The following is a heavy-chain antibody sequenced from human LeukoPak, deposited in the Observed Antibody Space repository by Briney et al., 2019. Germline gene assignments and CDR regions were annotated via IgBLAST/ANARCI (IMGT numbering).Heavy chain of an antibody. V-gene: IGHV3-23*01. CDR1: GLTFSSYA. CDR2: ISGSGGST. J-gene: IGHJ4*02. D-gene: IGHD3-22*01. Sequence: GGSLRLSCAASGLTFSSYAMSWVRQAPGKGLERVSAISGSGGSTYYADSVKGRFTISRDNSKNTLYLQMNSLRAEDTAVYYCAKGTMIVVVTNLFDYWGQGTLVTVSS. CDR3: AKGTMIVVVTNLFDY.